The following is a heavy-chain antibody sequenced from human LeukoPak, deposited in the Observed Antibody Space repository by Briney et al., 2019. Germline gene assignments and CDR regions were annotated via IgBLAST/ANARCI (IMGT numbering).Heavy chain of an antibody. Sequence: GASVKVSCKASGYTFTNYDINWVRQATGQGLEWMGWMNPNSGNTGYAQKFQGRVTITRNTSISTAYMELSSLRSEDTAVYYCARAGYRPYYYYYYMDVWGKGTTVTVSS. CDR1: GYTFTNYD. J-gene: IGHJ6*03. CDR3: ARAGYRPYYYYYYMDV. CDR2: MNPNSGNT. V-gene: IGHV1-8*03. D-gene: IGHD5-12*01.